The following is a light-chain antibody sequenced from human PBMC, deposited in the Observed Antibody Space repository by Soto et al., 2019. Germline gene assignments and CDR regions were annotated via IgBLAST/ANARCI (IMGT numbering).Light chain of an antibody. CDR2: KAS. CDR1: QSLXTW. Sequence: IPMTQSPSTLSASVGDTVTITCRASQSLXTWFVWDQPKPGRAPKLLXSKASILGRGGPSRLSGSGIGTEFTLTISSLQPDDFATYYCQQYQSFSLTFGGGTKVEI. J-gene: IGKJ4*01. V-gene: IGKV1-5*03. CDR3: QQYQSFSLT.